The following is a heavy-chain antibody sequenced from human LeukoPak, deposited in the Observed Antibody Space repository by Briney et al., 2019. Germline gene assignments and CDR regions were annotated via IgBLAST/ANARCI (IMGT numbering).Heavy chain of an antibody. CDR1: GGSISSGSHY. CDR3: ARQTGSGLFILP. Sequence: SETLSLTCTVSGGSISSGSHYWSWIRQSAGKGLEWIGRIYTSGSTDYNFSLKSRVTISVDTSKNQFSLRLTSVTAADTAVYYCARQTGSGLFILPGGQGTLVTVSS. J-gene: IGHJ4*02. CDR2: IYTSGST. D-gene: IGHD3/OR15-3a*01. V-gene: IGHV4-61*02.